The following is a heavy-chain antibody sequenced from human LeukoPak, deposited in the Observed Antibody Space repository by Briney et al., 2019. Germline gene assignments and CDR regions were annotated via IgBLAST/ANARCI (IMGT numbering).Heavy chain of an antibody. V-gene: IGHV1-69*05. Sequence: SVKVPRKASVGSFSSYAISWVRQAPRQGLEWMGRIIPIFGTANYAHHFQGRITITTDESTSTAYMVLSRLRSEDAAVYYWASGYSYGVDYWGQGTLVTVSS. CDR3: ASGYSYGVDY. CDR1: VGSFSSYA. D-gene: IGHD5-18*01. J-gene: IGHJ4*02. CDR2: IIPIFGTA.